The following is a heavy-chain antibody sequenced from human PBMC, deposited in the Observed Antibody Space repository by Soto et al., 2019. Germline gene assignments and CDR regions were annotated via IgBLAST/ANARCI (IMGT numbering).Heavy chain of an antibody. CDR2: IYLIGST. CDR1: GGSISSSSYY. CDR3: ARAGSGFCTNGVCWFDP. J-gene: IGHJ5*02. D-gene: IGHD2-8*01. Sequence: SETLSLTCTVSGGSISSSSYYWGWIRQPPGKGLEWIGYIYLIGSTYYSPSLKSRVTISIDRSKNQFSLNLSSVTAADTAVYYCARAGSGFCTNGVCWFDPWGQGTPVTVSS. V-gene: IGHV4-39*07.